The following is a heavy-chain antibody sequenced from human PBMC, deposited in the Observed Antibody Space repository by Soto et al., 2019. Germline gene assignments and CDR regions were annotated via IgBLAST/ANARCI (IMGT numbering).Heavy chain of an antibody. CDR3: ARGQGRHSDRSDY. CDR1: GFTLSSFG. Sequence: QVQLVESGGGVVQPGRSLRLSCAASGFTLSSFGMHWVRQAPDKGLEWLAVIWSDGNNKYYADSVKGRFTISRDNSKNTLYLQMNSLRAEDTAVYYCARGQGRHSDRSDYWGQGTLVTVSS. V-gene: IGHV3-33*01. D-gene: IGHD2-15*01. CDR2: IWSDGNNK. J-gene: IGHJ4*02.